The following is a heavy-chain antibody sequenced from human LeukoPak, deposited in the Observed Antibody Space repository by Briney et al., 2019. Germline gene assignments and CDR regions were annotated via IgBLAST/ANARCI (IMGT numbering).Heavy chain of an antibody. CDR3: AREGYCSGGICSYDN. V-gene: IGHV3-7*01. D-gene: IGHD2-15*01. CDR1: GFTFTNYW. J-gene: IGHJ4*02. CDR2: IKQDGNEK. Sequence: GGSLRLSCAASGFTFTNYWMNWVRQAPGKGLEWVARIKQDGNEKYYVESVKGRFTISRDNAKNSLYLQMDGLRAEDTAIYYCAREGYCSGGICSYDNWGQGTLVTVSS.